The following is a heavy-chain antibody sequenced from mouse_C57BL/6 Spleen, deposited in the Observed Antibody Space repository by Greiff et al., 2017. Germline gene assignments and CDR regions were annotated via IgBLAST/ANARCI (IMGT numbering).Heavy chain of an antibody. V-gene: IGHV1-26*01. CDR1: GYTFTDYY. D-gene: IGHD1-1*01. Sequence: EVQLQQSGPELVKPGASVKISCKASGYTFTDYYMNWVKQSHGKSLEWIGDINPNNGGTSYNQKFKGKATLTVDKSSSTAYMELRSLTSEDSAVYYCARSGYYGSSPFYAMDYWGQGTSVTVSS. CDR3: ARSGYYGSSPFYAMDY. J-gene: IGHJ4*01. CDR2: INPNNGGT.